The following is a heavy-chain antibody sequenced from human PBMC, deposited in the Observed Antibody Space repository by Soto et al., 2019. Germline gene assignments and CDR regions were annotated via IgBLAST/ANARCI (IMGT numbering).Heavy chain of an antibody. CDR2: IETDGGGT. J-gene: IGHJ5*02. Sequence: EVQLVVSGGGLVQPGGSLRVSCAASGLTFRGHWIHWVRQAPGKGLEWVSRIETDGGGTSYADSVKGRFTISTDNAKNTVYLQMNGLRAEDTAVYYCATVFDLWGQGTLVTVSS. V-gene: IGHV3-74*01. CDR3: ATVFDL. CDR1: GLTFRGHW.